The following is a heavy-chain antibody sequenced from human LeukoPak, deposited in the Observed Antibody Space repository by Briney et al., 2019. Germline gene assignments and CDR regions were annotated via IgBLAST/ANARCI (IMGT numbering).Heavy chain of an antibody. CDR1: GGSISSYY. J-gene: IGHJ4*02. Sequence: SETLSLTCTVSGGSISSYYWSWIRQPPGKGLEWIAYISDIGSINYNPSLKSRVTISLDTSKNQFSLKLSSVTAADTAVYYCAGHHPRNTVDFWGQGTLVTVSP. CDR3: AGHHPRNTVDF. V-gene: IGHV4-59*08. D-gene: IGHD2/OR15-2a*01. CDR2: ISDIGSI.